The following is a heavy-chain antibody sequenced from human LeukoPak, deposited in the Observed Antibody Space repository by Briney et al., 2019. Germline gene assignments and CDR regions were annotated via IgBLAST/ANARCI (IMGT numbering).Heavy chain of an antibody. CDR1: GGPISRYY. Sequence: SETLSLTCTVSGGPISRYYWSWIRQPPGKGLEWIGYVYYSGSTEYNPSLRSRVTISLEMSKHQFSLNLTSVTAADTAVYYCASNTGTVSDYWGQGALVTVSS. D-gene: IGHD7-27*01. CDR2: VYYSGST. J-gene: IGHJ4*02. CDR3: ASNTGTVSDY. V-gene: IGHV4-59*01.